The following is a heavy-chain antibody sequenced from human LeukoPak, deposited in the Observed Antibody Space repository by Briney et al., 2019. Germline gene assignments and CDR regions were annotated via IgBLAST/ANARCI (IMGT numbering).Heavy chain of an antibody. Sequence: SETLSLTCTVSGGSISNYYWSWLRQPPGKGLEWIGYFFYSGSTNYNPSLKSRVTISVDTSKNQFSLKLSSVTAADTAVYYCARDKGSGSYFGHFGMDLWGQGTTVTVSS. J-gene: IGHJ6*02. CDR2: FFYSGST. CDR3: ARDKGSGSYFGHFGMDL. V-gene: IGHV4-59*01. CDR1: GGSISNYY. D-gene: IGHD1-26*01.